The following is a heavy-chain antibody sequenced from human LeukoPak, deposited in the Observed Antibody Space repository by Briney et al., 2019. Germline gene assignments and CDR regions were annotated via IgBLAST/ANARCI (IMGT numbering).Heavy chain of an antibody. D-gene: IGHD6-19*01. CDR3: ARWYSSGWYYFDY. CDR2: IYSGGST. Sequence: GGSLRLSCAASGFTVNNNYMSWVRQAPGKGLEWVSGIYSGGSTYYADSVKGRFTISRDNSKNTLYLQMNSLRAEDTAVYYCARWYSSGWYYFDYWGQGTLVTVSS. CDR1: GFTVNNNY. J-gene: IGHJ4*02. V-gene: IGHV3-53*01.